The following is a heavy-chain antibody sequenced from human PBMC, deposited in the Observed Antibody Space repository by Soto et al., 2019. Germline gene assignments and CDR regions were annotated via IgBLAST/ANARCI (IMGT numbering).Heavy chain of an antibody. CDR2: INPDSGGT. J-gene: IGHJ5*02. Sequence: SVKVSCKTSGYMFTDYYIYWVRQAPGQGLEWMGWINPDSGGTNYAQNFQGRVTMTRDTSISTAYMELTRLTSDDTAVYYCARPYCSSIGCHGWFDHCGQGTLVTVSS. D-gene: IGHD2-2*01. CDR3: ARPYCSSIGCHGWFDH. V-gene: IGHV1-2*02. CDR1: GYMFTDYY.